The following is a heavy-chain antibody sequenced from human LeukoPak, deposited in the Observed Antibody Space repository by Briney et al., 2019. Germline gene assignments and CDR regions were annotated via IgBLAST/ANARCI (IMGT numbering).Heavy chain of an antibody. J-gene: IGHJ4*02. V-gene: IGHV1-2*02. D-gene: IGHD3-22*01. CDR1: GYTFTGYY. CDR2: INPNSGGT. CDR3: AREDYDSSGYYHPLDY. Sequence: GASVTVSCKASGYTFTGYYMHWVRQAPGQGLEWMGWINPNSGGTNYAQKFQGRVTMTRDTSISTAYMELSRLRSDDTAVYYCAREDYDSSGYYHPLDYWGQGTLVTVSS.